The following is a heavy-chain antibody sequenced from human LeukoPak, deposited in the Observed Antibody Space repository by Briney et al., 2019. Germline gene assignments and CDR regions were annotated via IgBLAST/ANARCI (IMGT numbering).Heavy chain of an antibody. V-gene: IGHV1-3*01. CDR2: INAGNGNT. CDR3: ARARQGSGCYYFDY. D-gene: IGHD6-19*01. CDR1: GYTFTSYA. J-gene: IGHJ4*02. Sequence: ASVKVSCKASGYTFTSYAMHWVRQAPGQRLEGIGWINAGNGNTKYSQKFQGRDTITRDTTASTAYMVLSSLRSEDTAVYYCARARQGSGCYYFDYWGQGTLVTVSS.